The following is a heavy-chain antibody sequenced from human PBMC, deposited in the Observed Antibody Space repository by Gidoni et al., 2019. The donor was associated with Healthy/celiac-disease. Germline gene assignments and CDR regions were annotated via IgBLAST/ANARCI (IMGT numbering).Heavy chain of an antibody. CDR2: ISSSSSTI. D-gene: IGHD3-3*01. Sequence: EVQLVESGGGLVQPGGSLRLSCAASGFTFSSSSMNWVRQAPGKGLEWVSYISSSSSTIYYADSVKGRFTISRDNAKNSLYLQMNSLRDEDTAVYYCARDAITIFGVVAPDSYGMDVWGQGTTVTVSS. J-gene: IGHJ6*02. CDR1: GFTFSSSS. V-gene: IGHV3-48*02. CDR3: ARDAITIFGVVAPDSYGMDV.